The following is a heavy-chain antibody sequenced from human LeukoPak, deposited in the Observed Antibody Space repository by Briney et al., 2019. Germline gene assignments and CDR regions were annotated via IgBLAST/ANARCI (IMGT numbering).Heavy chain of an antibody. CDR3: ARSGYQWRFFDY. J-gene: IGHJ4*02. Sequence: SVKVSCKASGGTFSSYTISWVRQAPGQGLEWMGGIIPILGIANYAQKFQGRVTITADKSTSTAYMELSSLRSEDTAAYYCARSGYQWRFFDYWGQGTLVTVSS. D-gene: IGHD3-3*01. CDR1: GGTFSSYT. V-gene: IGHV1-69*10. CDR2: IIPILGIA.